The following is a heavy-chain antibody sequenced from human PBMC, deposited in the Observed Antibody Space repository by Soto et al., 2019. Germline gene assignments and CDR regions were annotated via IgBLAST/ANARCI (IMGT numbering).Heavy chain of an antibody. Sequence: PGGSLRLSCAASGFTFDGSAVHWVRQASGKGLEWVGRIRSKANNYATAYGASVKGRFAISRDDSKKTAYLQMNSLKTEDTAVYYCTRGYCSSTTCWGLDYWGQGTLVTVSS. CDR2: IRSKANNYAT. CDR1: GFTFDGSA. D-gene: IGHD2-2*01. V-gene: IGHV3-73*01. J-gene: IGHJ4*02. CDR3: TRGYCSSTTCWGLDY.